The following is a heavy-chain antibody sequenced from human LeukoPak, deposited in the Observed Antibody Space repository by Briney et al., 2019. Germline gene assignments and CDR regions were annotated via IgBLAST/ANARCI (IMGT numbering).Heavy chain of an antibody. CDR1: GFTFSNYW. V-gene: IGHV3-7*01. CDR2: INQDGSER. CDR3: AQGVTSYYDSSAYY. J-gene: IGHJ4*02. D-gene: IGHD3-22*01. Sequence: PGGSLRLSCATSGFTFSNYWMTWVRQAPGKGLEWVANINQDGSERYYVDSVKGRFTISRDNAKNALYLQMSSLRAEDTAVYFCAQGVTSYYDSSAYYWGQGTLVTVSS.